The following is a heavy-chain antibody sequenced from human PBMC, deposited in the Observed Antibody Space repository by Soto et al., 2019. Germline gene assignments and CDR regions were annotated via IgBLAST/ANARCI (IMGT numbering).Heavy chain of an antibody. J-gene: IGHJ4*02. CDR3: ASRYCSSTSCLGGGDY. Sequence: QVQLQQWGAGLLKPSETLSLTCAVYGGSFSGYYWSWIRQPPGKGLEWIGEINHSGSTNYNQSLKSRVTISVDTSKNQFSLKLSSVTAADTAVYYCASRYCSSTSCLGGGDYWGQGTLVTVSS. D-gene: IGHD2-2*01. CDR2: INHSGST. V-gene: IGHV4-34*01. CDR1: GGSFSGYY.